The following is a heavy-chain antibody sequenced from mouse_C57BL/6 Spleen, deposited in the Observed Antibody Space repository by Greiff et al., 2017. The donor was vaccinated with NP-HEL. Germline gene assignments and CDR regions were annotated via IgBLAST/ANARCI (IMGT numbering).Heavy chain of an antibody. D-gene: IGHD1-1*01. V-gene: IGHV1-81*01. CDR3: ARRFNYYGSSGAMDY. Sequence: VQLQQSGAELARPGASVKLSCKASGYTFTSYGISWVKQRTGQGLEWIGEIYPRSGNTYYNEKFKGKATLTADKSSSTAYMELRSLTSEDSAVYFCARRFNYYGSSGAMDYWGQGTSVTVSS. J-gene: IGHJ4*01. CDR2: IYPRSGNT. CDR1: GYTFTSYG.